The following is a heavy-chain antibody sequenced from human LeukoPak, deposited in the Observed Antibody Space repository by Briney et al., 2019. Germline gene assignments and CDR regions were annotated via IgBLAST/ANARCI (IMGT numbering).Heavy chain of an antibody. CDR2: IYFSGGST. CDR1: GGSISSGGYP. CDR3: AREDYDDSGGWYFDL. Sequence: SETLSLTCAVSGGSISSGGYPWSWMRQPPGTGLEWIGYIYFSGGSTYYNPSLKTRVTILLDTSKNQISLKLSSVTAADTAVYYCAREDYDDSGGWYFDLWGRGTLVTVSS. J-gene: IGHJ2*01. V-gene: IGHV4-30-4*07. D-gene: IGHD3-3*01.